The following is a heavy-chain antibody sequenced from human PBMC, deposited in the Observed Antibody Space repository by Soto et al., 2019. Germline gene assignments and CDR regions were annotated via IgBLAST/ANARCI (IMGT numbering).Heavy chain of an antibody. CDR2: ISYDGNNK. D-gene: IGHD1-1*01. Sequence: GGSLRLSCAASGFTFSSYGMHWVRQAPGKGLEWVAVISYDGNNKYYADSVKGRLTISRDNSKNTVSLQMNSLRAEDTAVYYCAKERTRHFDYWGQGISVTVSS. CDR1: GFTFSSYG. CDR3: AKERTRHFDY. V-gene: IGHV3-30*18. J-gene: IGHJ4*02.